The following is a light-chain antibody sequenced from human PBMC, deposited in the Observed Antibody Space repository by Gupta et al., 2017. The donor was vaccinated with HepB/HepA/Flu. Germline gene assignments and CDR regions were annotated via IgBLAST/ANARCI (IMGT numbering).Light chain of an antibody. CDR2: DVN. V-gene: IGLV2-14*01. CDR1: SSDVGGSNY. J-gene: IGLJ2*01. Sequence: QSALTQPASVSGSPGQSITISCTGTSSDVGGSNYVSWYQQHPGKVPKLLIYDVNNRPSGVSTRFSGSKSGNTASLTISGLQAEDEADYYCSSDTNTNTVIFGGGTKLTVL. CDR3: SSDTNTNTVI.